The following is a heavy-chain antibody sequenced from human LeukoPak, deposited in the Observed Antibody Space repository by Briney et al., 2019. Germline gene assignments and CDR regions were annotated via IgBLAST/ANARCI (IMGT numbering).Heavy chain of an antibody. J-gene: IGHJ6*03. Sequence: GGSLRPSCAASGFTFSSYWMSWVRQAPGKGLEWVANIKQDGSEKYYVDSVKGRFTISRDNAKNSLYLQMNSLRAEDTAVYYCARVWPGRTGSYEYYYYYMDVWGKGTTVTISS. V-gene: IGHV3-7*01. D-gene: IGHD3-10*01. CDR3: ARVWPGRTGSYEYYYYYMDV. CDR1: GFTFSSYW. CDR2: IKQDGSEK.